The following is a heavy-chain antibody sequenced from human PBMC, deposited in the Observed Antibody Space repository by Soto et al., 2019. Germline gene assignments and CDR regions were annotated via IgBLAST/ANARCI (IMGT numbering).Heavy chain of an antibody. CDR3: ARGYYDFWSGYSLPIYYYYYGMDV. CDR1: GYTFTSYG. D-gene: IGHD3-3*01. Sequence: ASVKVSCKASGYTFTSYGISWVRQAPGQGLEWMGWISAYNGNTNYAQKLQGRVTMTTDTSTSTAYMELRSLRSDDTAVYYCARGYYDFWSGYSLPIYYYYYGMDVWGQGTTVTVS. V-gene: IGHV1-18*01. J-gene: IGHJ6*02. CDR2: ISAYNGNT.